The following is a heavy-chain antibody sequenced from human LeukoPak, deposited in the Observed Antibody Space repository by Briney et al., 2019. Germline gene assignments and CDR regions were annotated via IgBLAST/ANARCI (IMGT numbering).Heavy chain of an antibody. CDR2: MSGSGGST. J-gene: IGHJ3*02. D-gene: IGHD3-22*01. V-gene: IGHV3-23*01. CDR3: AKSYDSSGYYYAPDAFDI. CDR1: GFTFSNYA. Sequence: GGSLRLSCAASGFTFSNYAMSWVRQAPGKGLEWVSAMSGSGGSTYYADSVKGRFTISRDNSKNTLYLQMNSLRAEDTAVYYCAKSYDSSGYYYAPDAFDIWGQGTMVTVSS.